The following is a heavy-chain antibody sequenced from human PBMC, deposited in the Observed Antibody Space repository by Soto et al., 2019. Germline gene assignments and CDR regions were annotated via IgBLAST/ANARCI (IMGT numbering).Heavy chain of an antibody. CDR1: GFTFSSYA. J-gene: IGHJ5*02. CDR2: ISGSGGST. Sequence: GSLRLSCAASGFTFSSYAMSWVRQAPGKGLEWVSAISGSGGSTYYADSVKGRFTISRDNSKNALYLQMNSLRAEDTAVYYCAKYDFGVVRGPNKFDPWGQGTLVTVSS. CDR3: AKYDFGVVRGPNKFDP. V-gene: IGHV3-23*01. D-gene: IGHD3-3*01.